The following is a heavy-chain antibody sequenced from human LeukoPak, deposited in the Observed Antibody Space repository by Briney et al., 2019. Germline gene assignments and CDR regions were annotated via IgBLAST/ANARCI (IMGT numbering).Heavy chain of an antibody. CDR2: ISTSGTTI. J-gene: IGHJ4*02. CDR1: GFAFSTYE. Sequence: GGSLRLSCAASGFAFSTYEMNWVRQAPGKGLEWVSYISTSGTTIYYADSVKGRFTISRDNANNSLYLQMNSLRDEDTAVYYCARAGYYFDYWGQGTLVTVSS. CDR3: ARAGYYFDY. V-gene: IGHV3-48*03.